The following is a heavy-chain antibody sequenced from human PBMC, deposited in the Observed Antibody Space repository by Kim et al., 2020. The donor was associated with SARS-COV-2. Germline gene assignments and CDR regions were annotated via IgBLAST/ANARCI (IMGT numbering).Heavy chain of an antibody. Sequence: SETLSLTCTVSGGSVSSGSYYWSWIRQPPGKGLEWIGYIYYSGSTNYNPSLKSRVTISVDTSKNQFSLKLSSVTAAETAVYYCARMQKYDILTGYSLFDYWGQGTLVTVSS. J-gene: IGHJ4*02. CDR3: ARMQKYDILTGYSLFDY. V-gene: IGHV4-61*01. CDR2: IYYSGST. D-gene: IGHD3-9*01. CDR1: GGSVSSGSYY.